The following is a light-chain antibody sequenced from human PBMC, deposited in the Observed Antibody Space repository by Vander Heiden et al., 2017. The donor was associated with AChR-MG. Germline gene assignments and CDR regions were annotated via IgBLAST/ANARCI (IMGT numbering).Light chain of an antibody. Sequence: QSVLTQPPSVSADPRQRVTISCSGSSSNIGNNAVHWYQQLPGQAPKLLIYYDDLRPSGVSDRFSGSKSGTSASLAISGLQAEDEADYYCAAWDDRRNGVVFGGGTKLTVL. CDR2: YDD. CDR1: SSNIGNNA. V-gene: IGLV1-36*01. CDR3: AAWDDRRNGVV. J-gene: IGLJ2*01.